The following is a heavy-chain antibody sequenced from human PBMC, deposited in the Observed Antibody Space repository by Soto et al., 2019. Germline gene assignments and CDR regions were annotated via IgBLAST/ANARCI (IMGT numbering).Heavy chain of an antibody. D-gene: IGHD3-10*01. CDR3: ARGVYGSGNYYTVPSAFDI. J-gene: IGHJ3*02. CDR1: GGTLSDHG. Sequence: QVQLEQSGAEVKKPGSSVKISCKAYGGTLSDHGVSWLRQAPGQGLEWVGLTIPVFNTAKYAPKFQGRVTTAAAKSTNIAYLELGILRSDDTALYCCARGVYGSGNYYTVPSAFDIWGQGTLVIVSS. CDR2: TIPVFNTA. V-gene: IGHV1-69*06.